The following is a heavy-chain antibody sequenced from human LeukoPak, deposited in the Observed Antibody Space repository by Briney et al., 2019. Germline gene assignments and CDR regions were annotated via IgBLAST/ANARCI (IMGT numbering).Heavy chain of an antibody. V-gene: IGHV4-39*01. J-gene: IGHJ4*02. D-gene: IGHD1-26*01. CDR2: IYYSGST. CDR1: GGSISSSSYY. Sequence: TSETLSLTCTVSGGSISSSSYYWGWIRQPPGKGPEWIGSIYYSGSTYYNPSLKSRVTISVDTSKNQFSLKLSSVTAADTAVYYCARQFRWEPPAIDYWGQGTLVTVSS. CDR3: ARQFRWEPPAIDY.